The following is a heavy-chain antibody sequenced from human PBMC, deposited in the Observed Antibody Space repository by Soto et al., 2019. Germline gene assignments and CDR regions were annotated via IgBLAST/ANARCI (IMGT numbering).Heavy chain of an antibody. D-gene: IGHD2-8*01. CDR3: ARTRFHYGVY. Sequence: VQLVESGGGLVEPGGSLRLSCAISGFSFSDYFMSWIRQAPGKGLEWISEISSSGGATYYSDSLKGRFTISRDNAKDMLYLEMNSLRPDDTAVYYCARTRFHYGVYWGQGAPVTVS. CDR2: ISSSGGAT. V-gene: IGHV3-11*01. J-gene: IGHJ4*02. CDR1: GFSFSDYF.